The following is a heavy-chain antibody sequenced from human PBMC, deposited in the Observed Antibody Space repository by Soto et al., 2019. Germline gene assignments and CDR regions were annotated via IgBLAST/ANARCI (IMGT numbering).Heavy chain of an antibody. Sequence: PSETLSLTCAVYGGSFSGYSWSWIRQPPGKGLEWIGEINHSGSTNYNPSLKSRVTISVDTSKNQLSLKLSSVTAADTAVYYCARVHCSGGSCYYHFDYWGQGTLVTVSS. CDR1: GGSFSGYS. CDR2: INHSGST. V-gene: IGHV4-34*01. J-gene: IGHJ4*02. CDR3: ARVHCSGGSCYYHFDY. D-gene: IGHD2-15*01.